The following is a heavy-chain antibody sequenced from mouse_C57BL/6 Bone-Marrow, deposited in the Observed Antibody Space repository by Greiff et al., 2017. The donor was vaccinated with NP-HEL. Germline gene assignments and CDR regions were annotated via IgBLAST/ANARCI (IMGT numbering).Heavy chain of an antibody. CDR1: GYSFTGYY. CDR3: ASKGSTYYGSSSYWYFDV. V-gene: IGHV1-42*01. J-gene: IGHJ1*03. Sequence: EVQLQQSGPELVKPGASVKISCKASGYSFTGYYMNWVKQSPEKSLEWIGEINPSTGGTTYNQKFKAKATLTVDKSSSTAYMQLKSLTSEDSAVYYCASKGSTYYGSSSYWYFDVWGTGTTVTVSS. CDR2: INPSTGGT. D-gene: IGHD1-1*01.